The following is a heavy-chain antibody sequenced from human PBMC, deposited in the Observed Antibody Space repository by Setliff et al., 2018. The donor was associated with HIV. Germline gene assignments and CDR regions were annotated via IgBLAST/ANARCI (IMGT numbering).Heavy chain of an antibody. D-gene: IGHD4-4*01. Sequence: PSETLSLTCTVSGGSISSGTYYWSWIRQPAGKGLEWIGRIYTSGSTNYNPSLKSRVTISVDTSKNQFSLKLSSVTAADAAVYYCARGAFFDYSRPGFVDYWGQGTLVTVSS. CDR1: GGSISSGTYY. V-gene: IGHV4-61*02. CDR2: IYTSGST. CDR3: ARGAFFDYSRPGFVDY. J-gene: IGHJ4*02.